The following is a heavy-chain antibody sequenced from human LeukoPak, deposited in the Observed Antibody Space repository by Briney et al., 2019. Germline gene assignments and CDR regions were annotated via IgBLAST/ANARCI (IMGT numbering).Heavy chain of an antibody. J-gene: IGHJ6*04. V-gene: IGHV3-66*02. D-gene: IGHD1-14*01. CDR1: GFTVSNNY. CDR3: ARLLRTFNHWDV. Sequence: GGSLRLSCAASGFTVSNNYMSWVRQAPGKGLEWVAVIYSGGSTYYADSVKGRFTFSRDNSKNTLYLQMNSLRAEDTAVYYCARLLRTFNHWDVWGKGTTVTVSS. CDR2: IYSGGST.